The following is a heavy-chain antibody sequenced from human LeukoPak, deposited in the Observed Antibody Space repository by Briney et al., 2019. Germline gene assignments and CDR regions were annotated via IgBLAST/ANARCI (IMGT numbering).Heavy chain of an antibody. CDR3: ARSDSSGYYPLPRSQGYFDY. CDR2: ISSSSSTI. CDR1: GFTFSSYS. Sequence: GGSLRLSCAASGFTFSSYSMNWVRQAPGKGLEWVSYISSSSSTIYYADSVKGRFTISRDNAKNSLYLQMNSLRAEDTAVYYCARSDSSGYYPLPRSQGYFDYWGQGTLVTVSS. J-gene: IGHJ4*02. D-gene: IGHD3-22*01. V-gene: IGHV3-48*04.